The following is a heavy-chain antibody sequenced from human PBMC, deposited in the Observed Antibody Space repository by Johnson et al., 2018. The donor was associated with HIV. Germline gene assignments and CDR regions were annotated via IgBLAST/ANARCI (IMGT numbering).Heavy chain of an antibody. CDR3: AREGVSGSYYDAFDL. V-gene: IGHV3-11*06. D-gene: IGHD1-26*01. J-gene: IGHJ3*01. Sequence: SVKGRFTISRDNAKNSLYLQMNSLRAEDTAVYYCAREGVSGSYYDAFDLWGQGTMVTVSS.